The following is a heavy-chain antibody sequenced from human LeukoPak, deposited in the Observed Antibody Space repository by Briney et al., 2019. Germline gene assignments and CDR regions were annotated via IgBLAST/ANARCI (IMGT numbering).Heavy chain of an antibody. J-gene: IGHJ4*02. D-gene: IGHD4-17*01. V-gene: IGHV1-18*01. CDR2: VSKYTGNA. Sequence: ASVKVSCKASNYTFSDYDVTWVRQAPGQGLEWMGWVSKYTGNADYAPKFQGRVSMTTDTSTRTAYMELRSLRPDDTSVYFCAREDDRSFGAYDCWGQGTLVTVS. CDR1: NYTFSDYD. CDR3: AREDDRSFGAYDC.